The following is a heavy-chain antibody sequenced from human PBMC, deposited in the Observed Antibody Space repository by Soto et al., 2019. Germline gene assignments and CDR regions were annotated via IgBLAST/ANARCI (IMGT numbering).Heavy chain of an antibody. V-gene: IGHV1-18*01. CDR2: MSIYNGNT. Sequence: ASVKVSCKTSGYTFSIYGRTWVRQAPGQGLEWMGWMSIYNGNTNSAQKLQGRLSLTTETSTSTAYMELRSLRSDDTAVYYCARDRMVRASHHYGMDVWGQGTTVTVSS. D-gene: IGHD3-10*01. J-gene: IGHJ6*02. CDR1: GYTFSIYG. CDR3: ARDRMVRASHHYGMDV.